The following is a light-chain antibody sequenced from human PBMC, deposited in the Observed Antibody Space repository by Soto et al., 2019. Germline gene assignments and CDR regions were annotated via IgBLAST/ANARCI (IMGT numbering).Light chain of an antibody. Sequence: DIQMTQTPSSLSASVGDRVTITCQASQTISTYVNWYQQKRGKAPKLLIQGATALQSGVPSRFNAGGSGTDFTLTITSLQPEDSATYYCQLSYNAWTFGQGTKVDIK. CDR2: GAT. J-gene: IGKJ1*01. V-gene: IGKV1-39*01. CDR1: QTISTY. CDR3: QLSYNAWT.